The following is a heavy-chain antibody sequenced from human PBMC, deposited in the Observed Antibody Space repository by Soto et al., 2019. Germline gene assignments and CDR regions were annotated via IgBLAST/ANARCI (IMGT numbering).Heavy chain of an antibody. V-gene: IGHV4-59*01. Sequence: SGTMSLTCTVSGCSISSYYWSWIRKPPGEGLEWIGYIYYSGSTNYNPSLKSRVTISVDTSKNQFSLKLSSVTAADTAVYYCARGGYDYDYIWGSYRLGYWGQGTLVTVSS. CDR1: GCSISSYY. CDR2: IYYSGST. D-gene: IGHD3-16*02. CDR3: ARGGYDYDYIWGSYRLGY. J-gene: IGHJ4*02.